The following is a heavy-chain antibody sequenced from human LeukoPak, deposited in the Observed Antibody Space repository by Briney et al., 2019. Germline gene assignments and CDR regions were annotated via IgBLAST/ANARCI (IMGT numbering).Heavy chain of an antibody. CDR1: GYTFTSYY. J-gene: IGHJ4*02. Sequence: ASVKVSCKASGYTFTSYYMHWVRQAPGQGLEWMGIINPSGGSTSYAQKFQGRVTMTRDTSTSTVYMELSSLRSEDTAVYYCARAVRHWDYYDSSGYYPPFDYWGQGTLVTVSS. CDR2: INPSGGST. CDR3: ARAVRHWDYYDSSGYYPPFDY. D-gene: IGHD3-22*01. V-gene: IGHV1-46*01.